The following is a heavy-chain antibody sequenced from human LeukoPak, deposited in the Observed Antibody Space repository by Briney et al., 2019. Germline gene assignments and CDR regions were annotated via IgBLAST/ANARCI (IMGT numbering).Heavy chain of an antibody. Sequence: SETLSLTCAVYGGSFSGYYWSWIRQPPGKGLEWIGEINHSGSTNYNSSLKSRVTISVDTSKNQFSLKLSSVTAADTAVYYCAKPGSYCSGGSCYSSLLDAFDIWGQGTMVTVSS. CDR3: AKPGSYCSGGSCYSSLLDAFDI. CDR1: GGSFSGYY. D-gene: IGHD2-15*01. CDR2: INHSGST. J-gene: IGHJ3*02. V-gene: IGHV4-34*01.